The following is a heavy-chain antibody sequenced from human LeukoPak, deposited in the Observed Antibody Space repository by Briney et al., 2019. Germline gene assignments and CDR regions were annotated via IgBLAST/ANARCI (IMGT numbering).Heavy chain of an antibody. Sequence: ASVKVSCKASGYTFTGYYMHWVRQAPGQGLEWMGRINPNSGGTNYAQKYQGRVTMTRDTSISTAYMELSRLRSDDTAVYYCARDGSSSSSGYYSYYMDVWGKGTTVTVSS. CDR1: GYTFTGYY. V-gene: IGHV1-2*06. D-gene: IGHD6-6*01. CDR2: INPNSGGT. J-gene: IGHJ6*03. CDR3: ARDGSSSSSGYYSYYMDV.